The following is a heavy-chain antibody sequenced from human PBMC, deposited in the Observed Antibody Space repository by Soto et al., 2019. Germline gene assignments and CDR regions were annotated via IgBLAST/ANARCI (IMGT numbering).Heavy chain of an antibody. Sequence: QVHLVQSGTQVKKPGSSVRVSCRASGGSVSDYAISWVRQAPGQGLEWMGGIIPIFGTANYAQKFQGRVTITADTSANTVYLELSSLRSEDTAVYYCASTKYDSSAYYYWYLGLWGRGTLVTVSS. CDR2: IIPIFGTA. J-gene: IGHJ2*01. V-gene: IGHV1-69*06. CDR1: GGSVSDYA. CDR3: ASTKYDSSAYYYWYLGL. D-gene: IGHD3-22*01.